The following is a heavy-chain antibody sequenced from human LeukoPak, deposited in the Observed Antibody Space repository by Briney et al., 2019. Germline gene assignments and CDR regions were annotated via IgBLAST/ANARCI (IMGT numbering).Heavy chain of an antibody. D-gene: IGHD6-13*01. V-gene: IGHV3-11*01. CDR1: GFTFSDYY. J-gene: IGHJ6*03. CDR2: ISRSGSTI. CDR3: ASSAAAGYYYYMDV. Sequence: GGPLRLSCAASGFTFSDYYMSWIRQAPGKGLEWVSYISRSGSTIYYADSVKGRFTISRDNAKNSLYLQMNSLRAEDTAVYYCASSAAAGYYYYMDVWGKGTTVTVSS.